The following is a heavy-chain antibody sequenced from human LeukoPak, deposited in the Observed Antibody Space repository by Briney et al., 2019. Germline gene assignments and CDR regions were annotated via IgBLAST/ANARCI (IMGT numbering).Heavy chain of an antibody. D-gene: IGHD2-21*02. Sequence: SETLSLTCTVSGGFISCYYWSWIRQPPGKELEWIGYIYYSGSTNYNPSLKSRVTISVDTSKNQFALKLSSVTAADTAVYYCARQKKYCGGDCPNWFVPWGQGTLVTVSS. V-gene: IGHV4-59*08. CDR2: IYYSGST. CDR1: GGFISCYY. CDR3: ARQKKYCGGDCPNWFVP. J-gene: IGHJ5*02.